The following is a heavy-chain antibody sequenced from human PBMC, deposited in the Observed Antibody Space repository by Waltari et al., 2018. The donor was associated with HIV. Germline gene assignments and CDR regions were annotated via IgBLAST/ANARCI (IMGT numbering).Heavy chain of an antibody. D-gene: IGHD5-18*01. Sequence: QVQLVESGGGVVQPGRSLTLSCEASGFTFGSYGIHWVRQAPGKGLEWVAVIWYQGDKEDYADSVKGRFNISRDNSRNTVFLHMNSLRAEDTGFYFCARERGYTSPFDLWGQGTLVTVSS. CDR3: ARERGYTSPFDL. J-gene: IGHJ1*01. CDR2: IWYQGDKE. V-gene: IGHV3-33*01. CDR1: GFTFGSYG.